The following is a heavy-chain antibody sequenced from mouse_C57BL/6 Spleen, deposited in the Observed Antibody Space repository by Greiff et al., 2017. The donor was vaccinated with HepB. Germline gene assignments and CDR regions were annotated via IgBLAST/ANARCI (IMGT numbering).Heavy chain of an antibody. D-gene: IGHD1-1*01. CDR1: GYTFTDYN. CDR2: INPNNGGT. V-gene: IGHV1-22*01. CDR3: ASNRGSRYGFAY. Sequence: VQLQQSGPELVKPGASVKMSCKASGYTFTDYNMHWVKQSHGKSLEWIGYINPNNGGTSYNQKFKGKATLTVNKSSSTAYMELRSLTSEDSAVYYCASNRGSRYGFAYWGQGTLVTVSA. J-gene: IGHJ3*01.